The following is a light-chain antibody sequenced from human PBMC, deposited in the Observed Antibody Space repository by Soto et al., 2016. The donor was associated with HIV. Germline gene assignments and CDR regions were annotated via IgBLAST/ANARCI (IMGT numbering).Light chain of an antibody. CDR3: QQSYSTPWT. J-gene: IGKJ1*01. CDR1: QNISNY. Sequence: DIQMTQSPSSLSASIGDRVTIPCRATQNISNYFNWYQQKPGTAPKLLIYAASSLQSGVPSRFSGSGSGTDFTLTISNLQLEDFATYYCQQSYSTPWTFGQGTKVEIK. CDR2: AAS. V-gene: IGKV1-39*01.